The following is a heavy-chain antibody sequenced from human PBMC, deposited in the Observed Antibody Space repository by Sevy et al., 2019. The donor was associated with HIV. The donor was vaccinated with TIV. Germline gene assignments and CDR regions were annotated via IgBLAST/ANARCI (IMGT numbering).Heavy chain of an antibody. D-gene: IGHD1-26*01. V-gene: IGHV3-30*04. CDR2: TSYDGSHK. CDR1: GFIFSNFA. J-gene: IGHJ1*01. Sequence: GESLKISCTVSGFIFSNFAMHWVRQAPGKGLEWVAVTSYDGSHKYYADSVKGRFTVSRDNSRNILSLEMSSLTRDDTADYYCARGENDDEFFQYWGQGTLVTVSS. CDR3: ARGENDDEFFQY.